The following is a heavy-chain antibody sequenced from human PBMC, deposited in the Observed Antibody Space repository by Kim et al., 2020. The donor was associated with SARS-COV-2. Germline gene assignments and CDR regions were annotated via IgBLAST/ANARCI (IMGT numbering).Heavy chain of an antibody. V-gene: IGHV3-23*01. J-gene: IGHJ4*02. Sequence: DSVQDQFTISRDNSRNTLYLQMNSLRAEDTAIYYCAKMFGSGTYYNYPDYWGQGTLVTVSS. CDR3: AKMFGSGTYYNYPDY. D-gene: IGHD3-10*01.